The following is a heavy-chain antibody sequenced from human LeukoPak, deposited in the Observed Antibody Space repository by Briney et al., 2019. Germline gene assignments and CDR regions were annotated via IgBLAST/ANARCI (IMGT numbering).Heavy chain of an antibody. V-gene: IGHV1-18*04. CDR3: ARYQYISYYDFDY. J-gene: IGHJ4*02. Sequence: ASVKVSFKGSVYTFTGYYMHWLRQAPGQGMEWMGWIRAYNSNTNDAQKLQGRVTMTTDTSTSKAYMELRSLRSDDTAVYYCARYQYISYYDFDYWGQGTLVTVSS. D-gene: IGHD1-26*01. CDR2: IRAYNSNT. CDR1: VYTFTGYY.